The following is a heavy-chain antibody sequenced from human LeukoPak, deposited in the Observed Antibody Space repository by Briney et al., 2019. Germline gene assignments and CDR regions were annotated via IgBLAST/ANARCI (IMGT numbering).Heavy chain of an antibody. CDR1: GFTLSSYS. J-gene: IGHJ4*02. V-gene: IGHV3-21*01. CDR3: ARGSTYYDSSGQVPFDY. Sequence: GGSLRLSCVASGFTLSSYSMNWVRQAPGKGLEWVSYISSGSSYIYYADSVKGRFTISRDNAKNSLYLQMNSLRAEDTAVYYCARGSTYYDSSGQVPFDYWGQGTLVTVSS. CDR2: ISSGSSYI. D-gene: IGHD3-22*01.